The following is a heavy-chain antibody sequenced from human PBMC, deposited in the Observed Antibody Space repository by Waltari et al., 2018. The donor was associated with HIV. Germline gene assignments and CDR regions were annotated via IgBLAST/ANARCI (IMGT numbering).Heavy chain of an antibody. D-gene: IGHD3-22*01. V-gene: IGHV3-48*03. CDR3: SGKLHNSSAYYSS. CDR2: VSKKGSTI. CDR1: GFNLSSYN. J-gene: IGHJ4*02. Sequence: EEQLVESGGGLVQPGGSLRLSCEGSGFNLSSYNINWVRQAPGEVLEVISVVSKKGSTILCAESGKGRFIGSRDNAKNSVYLQMNNLRAEDTAIYYCSGKLHNSSAYYSSWGPGSMVPVSS.